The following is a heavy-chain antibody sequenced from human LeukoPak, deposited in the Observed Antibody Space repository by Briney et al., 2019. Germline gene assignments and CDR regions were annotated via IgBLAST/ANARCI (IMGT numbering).Heavy chain of an antibody. D-gene: IGHD5-18*01. CDR3: ASAYTAMALFDY. CDR2: INPNSGGT. J-gene: IGHJ4*02. CDR1: GYTFTSYG. Sequence: GASVKVSCKASGYTFTSYGISWVRQAPGQGLEWMGWINPNSGGTNYAQKFQGRVTMTRDTSISTAYMELSRLRSDDTAVYYCASAYTAMALFDYWGQGTLVTVSS. V-gene: IGHV1-2*02.